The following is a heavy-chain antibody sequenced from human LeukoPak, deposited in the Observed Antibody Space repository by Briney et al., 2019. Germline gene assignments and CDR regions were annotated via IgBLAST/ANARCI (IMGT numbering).Heavy chain of an antibody. CDR2: MFYSGSS. V-gene: IGHV4-59*01. J-gene: IGHJ4*02. Sequence: SETLSLTCTVSGGSISSYYWTWIRQPPGKGLEWIGYMFYSGSSNYNPSLRSRVTISVDTSKNQISLKLSSVTTADTAVYYCARFNRNSSGWIDYWGQGTLVTVSS. D-gene: IGHD6-19*01. CDR3: ARFNRNSSGWIDY. CDR1: GGSISSYY.